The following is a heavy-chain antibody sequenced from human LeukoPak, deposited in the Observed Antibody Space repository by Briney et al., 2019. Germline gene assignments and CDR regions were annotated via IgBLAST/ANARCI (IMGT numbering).Heavy chain of an antibody. J-gene: IGHJ6*03. V-gene: IGHV4-4*07. CDR3: ARCGPYYYYYYMDV. CDR2: IYTSGST. Sequence: PETLSLTCTVSGGSISSYYWSWIRQPAGKGLEWIGRIYTSGSTNYNPSLKSRVTMSVDTSKNQFSLKLSSVTAADTAVYYCARCGPYYYYYYMDVWGKGTTVTVSS. CDR1: GGSISSYY.